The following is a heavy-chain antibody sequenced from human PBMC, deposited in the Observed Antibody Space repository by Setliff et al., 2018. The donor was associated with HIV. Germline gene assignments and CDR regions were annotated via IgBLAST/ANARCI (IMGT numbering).Heavy chain of an antibody. CDR2: ISNSGIT. Sequence: PSETLSLTCSVSGASIGSHYWSWIRQPPGKGLEWIGSISNSGITYYSPSLKSRITIALDTSKNQFSLKLMSVSPADAAVYLCTRVFPHPYGNSWFDPWGQGTPVTVSS. V-gene: IGHV4-59*11. CDR3: TRVFPHPYGNSWFDP. CDR1: GASIGSHY. D-gene: IGHD3-10*01. J-gene: IGHJ5*02.